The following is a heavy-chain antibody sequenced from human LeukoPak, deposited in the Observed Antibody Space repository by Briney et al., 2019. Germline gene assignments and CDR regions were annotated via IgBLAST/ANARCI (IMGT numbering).Heavy chain of an antibody. CDR2: INPSGGST. CDR1: GYTFTSYY. D-gene: IGHD6-6*01. Sequence: GASVKVSCKASGYTFTSYYMHWVRQAPGQGLEWMGIINPSGGSTSYAQKFQGRVTMTRDTSTSTVYMELSSLRSEDTAVYYCARGRSSSIAARPRRDEPDNFDYWGQRTLVTVSS. CDR3: ARGRSSSIAARPRRDEPDNFDY. J-gene: IGHJ4*02. V-gene: IGHV1-46*01.